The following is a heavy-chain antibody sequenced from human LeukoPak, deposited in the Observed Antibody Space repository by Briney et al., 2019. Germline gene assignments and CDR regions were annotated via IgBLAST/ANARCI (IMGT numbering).Heavy chain of an antibody. CDR1: GFTFGSYG. J-gene: IGHJ4*02. D-gene: IGHD6-19*01. CDR3: ARDQGNGWYSY. CDR2: ISSSGSSI. V-gene: IGHV3-48*01. Sequence: GGSLRLSCAASGFTFGSYGMNWVRQAPGKGLEWVSYISSSGSSIYYADSVKGRFTISRDNAKNSLYLQMNSLRAEDTAVYYCARDQGNGWYSYWGQGTLVTVSS.